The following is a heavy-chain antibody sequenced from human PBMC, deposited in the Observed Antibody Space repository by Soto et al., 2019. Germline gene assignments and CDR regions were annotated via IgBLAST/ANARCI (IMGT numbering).Heavy chain of an antibody. D-gene: IGHD3-10*01. V-gene: IGHV3-33*01. J-gene: IGHJ4*02. CDR3: ASALETGDY. CDR1: GFTFSNYG. Sequence: QVQLVESGGGVVQPGRSLRVSCAASGFTFSNYGMHWVRQAPGKGPEWVAVIWYDGSNKYYADSVKGRFTISRDNSKNTLYLHMNSLRAEETAVYYCASALETGDYWGQGTLVTVSS. CDR2: IWYDGSNK.